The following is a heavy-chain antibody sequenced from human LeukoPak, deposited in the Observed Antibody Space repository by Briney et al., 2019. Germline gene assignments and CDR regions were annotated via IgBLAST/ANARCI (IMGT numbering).Heavy chain of an antibody. V-gene: IGHV3-30*03. J-gene: IGHJ4*02. D-gene: IGHD5-18*01. CDR1: GFTFSSYG. Sequence: GGTLRLSCAASGFTFSSYGMSWVRQAPGKGLEWVAVISYDGSNKYYADSVKGRFTISRDNSKNTLYLQMNSLRAEDTAVYYCASEDTAMAHDYWGQGTLVTVSS. CDR2: ISYDGSNK. CDR3: ASEDTAMAHDY.